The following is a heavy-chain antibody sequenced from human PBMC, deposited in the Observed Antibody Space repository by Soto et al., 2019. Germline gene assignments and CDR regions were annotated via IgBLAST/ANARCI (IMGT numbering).Heavy chain of an antibody. Sequence: GGSLRLSCAASGFTFSGYAMHWVRQAPGKGLEWVAVISFDGRYQYYADSVKGRFTISRDNSKNTLYLQMNNLRAEDTAVYYCARVATGGYYFDYWGQGTLVTVS. V-gene: IGHV3-30*04. D-gene: IGHD3-16*01. J-gene: IGHJ4*02. CDR3: ARVATGGYYFDY. CDR1: GFTFSGYA. CDR2: ISFDGRYQ.